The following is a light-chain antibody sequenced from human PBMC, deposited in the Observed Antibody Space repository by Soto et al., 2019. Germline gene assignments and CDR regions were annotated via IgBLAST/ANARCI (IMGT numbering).Light chain of an antibody. CDR2: KAS. J-gene: IGKJ4*01. V-gene: IGKV1-5*03. CDR1: QSINSW. CDR3: QQYNTYPLT. Sequence: DIQMAQSPSSLSASVGDRVTITCRASQSINSWLAWYQQKSGKAPKLLIYKASSLESGVPSRFSGSGSGTEFTLIISSLQPDDFATYYCQQYNTYPLTFGGGTKVDI.